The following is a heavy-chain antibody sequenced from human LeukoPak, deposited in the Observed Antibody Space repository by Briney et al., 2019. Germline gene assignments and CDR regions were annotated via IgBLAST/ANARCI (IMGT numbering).Heavy chain of an antibody. CDR1: GASISSGYYY. Sequence: PSQTLSLTCTVSGASISSGYYYWSWLRQSPGKGLEWIGYIYYSGTTYYSPSLKSRLTISLDTSKNHLSLKLTSVTAADTAIYYCARANDDGDYVGWFDPWGQGTLVTVSS. J-gene: IGHJ5*02. D-gene: IGHD4-17*01. CDR2: IYYSGTT. CDR3: ARANDDGDYVGWFDP. V-gene: IGHV4-30-4*01.